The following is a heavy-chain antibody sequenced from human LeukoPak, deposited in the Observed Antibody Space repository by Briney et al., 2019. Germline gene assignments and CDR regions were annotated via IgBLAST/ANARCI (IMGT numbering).Heavy chain of an antibody. J-gene: IGHJ3*02. CDR1: GDSISSGDYY. Sequence: SQTLSLTCTVSGDSISSGDYYWSWIRQPAGKGLEWIGRISSSGSTNYNPSLKSRVTISVDTSKNQFSLKLSSVTAANTAVYFCARGPYSYDSSGAFDIWGQGTMVTVSS. CDR2: ISSSGST. D-gene: IGHD3-22*01. CDR3: ARGPYSYDSSGAFDI. V-gene: IGHV4-61*02.